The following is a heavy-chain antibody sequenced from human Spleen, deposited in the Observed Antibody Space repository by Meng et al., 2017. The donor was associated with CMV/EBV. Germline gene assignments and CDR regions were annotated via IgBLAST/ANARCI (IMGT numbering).Heavy chain of an antibody. V-gene: IGHV3-30-3*01. CDR3: ARDGGPYSSGWYRHIDH. J-gene: IGHJ4*02. D-gene: IGHD6-19*01. CDR1: FNVSTHA. CDR2: LSYDGNNK. Sequence: FNVSTHAMHWVRQAPGKGLEWVAVLSYDGNNKYYTDSVKGRFTISRDNYKNTLYLQMNSMRAEDTAVYYCARDGGPYSSGWYRHIDHWGQGTPVTVSS.